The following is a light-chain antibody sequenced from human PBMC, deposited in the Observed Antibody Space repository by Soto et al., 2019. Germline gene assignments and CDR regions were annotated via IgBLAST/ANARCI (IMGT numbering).Light chain of an antibody. J-gene: IGLJ3*02. V-gene: IGLV2-14*01. Sequence: QSVLTQPASVSGSPGQSITISCTGTSSDVGGYNYVSWYQQHPGKAPKLMIYEVSNRPSGVSNRFSGSKSGSTASLTISGLQAEDEADYYCSSYTSSNTWVFGGGTQLTVL. CDR1: SSDVGGYNY. CDR2: EVS. CDR3: SSYTSSNTWV.